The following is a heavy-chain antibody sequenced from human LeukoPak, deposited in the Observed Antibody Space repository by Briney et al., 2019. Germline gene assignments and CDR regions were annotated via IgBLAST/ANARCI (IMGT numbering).Heavy chain of an antibody. V-gene: IGHV3-15*07. CDR2: IKSKTDGGTT. J-gene: IGHJ4*02. CDR3: TTDTLYYYDSSGYYSKYYFDY. D-gene: IGHD3-22*01. Sequence: GGSLRLSCAASGSIFTNAWMNWVRQAPGKGLEWVGHIKSKTDGGTTDYAAPVKGRFTISRDDSKNTLYLQMNSLKTEDTAVYYCTTDTLYYYDSSGYYSKYYFDYWGQGTLVTVSS. CDR1: GSIFTNAW.